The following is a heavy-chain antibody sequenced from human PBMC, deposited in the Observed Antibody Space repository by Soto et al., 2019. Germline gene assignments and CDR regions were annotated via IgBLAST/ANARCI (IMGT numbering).Heavy chain of an antibody. CDR3: ARDGWRDCSSTSCYDHRYYYYYMDV. V-gene: IGHV3-74*01. CDR2: INSDGSST. Sequence: GGSLRLSCAASGFTFSSYWMHWVRQAPGKGLVWVSRINSDGSSTSYADSVKGRFTISRDNAKNTLYLQMNSLRAEDTAVYYCARDGWRDCSSTSCYDHRYYYYYMDVWGKGTTVTVSS. J-gene: IGHJ6*03. CDR1: GFTFSSYW. D-gene: IGHD2-2*01.